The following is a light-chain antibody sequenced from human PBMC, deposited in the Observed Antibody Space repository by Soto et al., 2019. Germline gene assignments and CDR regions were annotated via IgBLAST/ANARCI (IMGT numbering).Light chain of an antibody. CDR3: AAWDDSLNGRV. Sequence: QSVLTQPPSASGTPGQRVTIPCSGTHSNIGRNSVNWYLQLPGTAPRLLIFSSNQRPLGVPDRFSGSRSGTSASLAITGLRSEDDAYYYCAAWDDSLNGRVFGGGTQVTVL. V-gene: IGLV1-44*01. CDR1: HSNIGRNS. CDR2: SSN. J-gene: IGLJ3*02.